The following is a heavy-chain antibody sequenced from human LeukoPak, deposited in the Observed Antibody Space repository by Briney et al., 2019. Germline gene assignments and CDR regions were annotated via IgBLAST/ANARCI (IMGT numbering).Heavy chain of an antibody. Sequence: GGSLRLSCAASGFTFRGSGMHWVRQAPGKGLEWVAIIWSDGSNKYYTDSVKGRFTISRDNSKNTVYLQMNSLRAEDTAVYYCAKDWGTTGTTGWMFDYWGQETPVTVSS. D-gene: IGHD1-1*01. CDR3: AKDWGTTGTTGWMFDY. J-gene: IGHJ4*02. V-gene: IGHV3-33*06. CDR2: IWSDGSNK. CDR1: GFTFRGSG.